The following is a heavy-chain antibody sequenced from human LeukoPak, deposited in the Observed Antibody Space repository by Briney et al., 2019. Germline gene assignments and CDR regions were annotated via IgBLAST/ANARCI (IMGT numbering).Heavy chain of an antibody. CDR2: VNPNSGNT. J-gene: IGHJ4*02. D-gene: IGHD2-2*01. CDR1: GYTFSTYD. CDR3: ARGVRNQLLSEY. Sequence: GASVKVSCKASGYTFSTYDVTWVRQAPGQGLEWMGWVNPNSGNTGYAQKFRGRVTMTSDSSISSAYMELSSLTSEDTAVYYCARGVRNQLLSEYWGRGTLITVSS. V-gene: IGHV1-8*01.